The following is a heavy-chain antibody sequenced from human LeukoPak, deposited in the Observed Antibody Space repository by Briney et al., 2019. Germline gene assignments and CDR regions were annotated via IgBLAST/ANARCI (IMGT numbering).Heavy chain of an antibody. Sequence: SVKVSCKASGGTFSSYAISWVRQAPGQGLEWMGRIIPILGIANYAQKFQGRVTTTADKSTSTAYMELSSLRSEDTAVYYCARGVGANAFDIWGQGTMVTVSS. CDR1: GGTFSSYA. CDR3: ARGVGANAFDI. V-gene: IGHV1-69*04. J-gene: IGHJ3*02. CDR2: IIPILGIA. D-gene: IGHD1-26*01.